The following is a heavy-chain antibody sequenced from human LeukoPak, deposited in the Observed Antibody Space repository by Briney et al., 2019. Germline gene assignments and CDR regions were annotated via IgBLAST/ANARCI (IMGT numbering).Heavy chain of an antibody. CDR1: GVTFSSYE. D-gene: IGHD2-2*01. Sequence: GGSLRLSCAASGVTFSSYEMNWVRQAPGEGLEWVSYISSSGSTIYYADSAKGRFTISRDNAKNSLYLQMNRLRAEDTAVYYCASVGSTSYQFDYWGQGTLVNVSS. CDR2: ISSSGSTI. CDR3: ASVGSTSYQFDY. J-gene: IGHJ4*02. V-gene: IGHV3-48*03.